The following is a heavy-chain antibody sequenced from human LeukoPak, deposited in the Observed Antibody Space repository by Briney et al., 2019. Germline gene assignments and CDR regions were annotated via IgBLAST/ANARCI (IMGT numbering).Heavy chain of an antibody. D-gene: IGHD6-6*01. J-gene: IGHJ4*02. Sequence: GGSLRLSCAASGLTFSNYAMTWVRQAPGKGLEWVSSISGSDDGTYYADSVKGRFTISRDNSKNTLYLQMNSLRAEDTAVYYCAKRGPIYSSSPGNYFDYWGQGTLVTVSS. V-gene: IGHV3-23*01. CDR1: GLTFSNYA. CDR2: ISGSDDGT. CDR3: AKRGPIYSSSPGNYFDY.